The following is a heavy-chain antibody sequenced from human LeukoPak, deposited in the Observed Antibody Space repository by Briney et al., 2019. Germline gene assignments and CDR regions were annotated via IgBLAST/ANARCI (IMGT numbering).Heavy chain of an antibody. CDR1: GGSFSGYY. D-gene: IGHD5-12*01. CDR2: IYHSGGT. J-gene: IGHJ4*02. CDR3: ARDGYSGNDGL. Sequence: SETLSLTCAVYGGSFSGYYWSWIRQPPGKGLEWIGYIYHSGGTNYNPSLKSRVTISVDTSKNQFSLKLSSVTAADTAVYYCARDGYSGNDGLWGQGTLVTVSS. V-gene: IGHV4-59*01.